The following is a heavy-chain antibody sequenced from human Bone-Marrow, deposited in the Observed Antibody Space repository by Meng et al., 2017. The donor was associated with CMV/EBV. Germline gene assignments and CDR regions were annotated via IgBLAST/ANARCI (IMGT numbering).Heavy chain of an antibody. V-gene: IGHV1-69*05. Sequence: ASGFTFSSSAIRWVRQAPGQGLEWMGGIIPIFGTANYAQKFQGRVTITTDESTNTAFMELSRLRSEDTAVYYCARGPQGGNWYFDLWGRGTLVTVSS. CDR2: IIPIFGTA. CDR1: GFTFSSSA. CDR3: ARGPQGGNWYFDL. J-gene: IGHJ2*01.